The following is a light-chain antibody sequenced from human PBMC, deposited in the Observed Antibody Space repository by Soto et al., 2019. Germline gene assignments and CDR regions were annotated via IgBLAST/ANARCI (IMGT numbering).Light chain of an antibody. J-gene: IGKJ1*01. Sequence: EIVLTQSPGTLSLSPGERATLSCRASQSVKNSYLAWYQQKPGQSPRLVIYGVSNRATDIPDRFSGSGSGTDFTLTISRLEPEDFAVYFCQHYGSFGQGTKVEIK. V-gene: IGKV3-20*01. CDR2: GVS. CDR3: QHYGS. CDR1: QSVKNSY.